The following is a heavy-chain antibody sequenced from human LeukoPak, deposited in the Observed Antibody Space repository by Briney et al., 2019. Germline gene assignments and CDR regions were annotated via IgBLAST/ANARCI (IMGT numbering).Heavy chain of an antibody. CDR3: AKNRAYDFWNNYSDY. D-gene: IGHD3-3*01. V-gene: IGHV3-23*01. CDR1: GFTFSSYA. CDR2: ISGSGGST. Sequence: PGGSLRLSCAVSGFTFSSYAMSWVRQAPGKGLEWISAISGSGGSTFYAGSVLGRFTISRDNSKNTMYLQMNRLRAEDTAVYYCAKNRAYDFWNNYSDYWGPGTLVTVSS. J-gene: IGHJ4*02.